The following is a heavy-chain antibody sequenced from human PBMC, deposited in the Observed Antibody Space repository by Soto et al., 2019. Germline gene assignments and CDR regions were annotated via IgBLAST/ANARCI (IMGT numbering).Heavy chain of an antibody. CDR3: ARAYYYDSSGYYYGFDY. D-gene: IGHD3-22*01. Sequence: ASVKVSCKASGYTFTGYYMHWVRQAPGQGLEWMGWINPNSGGTNYAQKFQGWVTMTRDTSISTAYMELSRLRSDDTAVYYCARAYYYDSSGYYYGFDYWGQGXLVTVYS. J-gene: IGHJ4*02. CDR2: INPNSGGT. V-gene: IGHV1-2*04. CDR1: GYTFTGYY.